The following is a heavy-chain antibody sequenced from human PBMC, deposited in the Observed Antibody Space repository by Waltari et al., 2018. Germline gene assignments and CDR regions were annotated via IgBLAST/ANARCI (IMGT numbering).Heavy chain of an antibody. J-gene: IGHJ4*02. CDR2: IDQDGSEK. V-gene: IGHV3-7*01. CDR1: GFTFSRYW. CDR3: ARDGHWLSGVGDC. D-gene: IGHD7-27*01. Sequence: EVQLVESGGGLVQPGGSLRLSCAASGFTFSRYWMSWVRQAPGKGLEWVANIDQDGSEKYYVDSVKGRFTISRDNARNSLYLQMNSLSAEDTAVYYCARDGHWLSGVGDCWGQGTLVTVSS.